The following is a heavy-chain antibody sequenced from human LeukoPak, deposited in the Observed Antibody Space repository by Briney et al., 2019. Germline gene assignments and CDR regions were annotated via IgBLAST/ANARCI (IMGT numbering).Heavy chain of an antibody. CDR3: AIPISIAAAGMVY. J-gene: IGHJ4*02. Sequence: ASVKVSCKASGYTFTGYYMHWVRQAPGQGLEWMGWINPNSGGTNYAQKFQGRVTMTRDTSISTAYMELSRLRSDDTAVYYCAIPISIAAAGMVYWGQGTLVTVSS. CDR2: INPNSGGT. CDR1: GYTFTGYY. V-gene: IGHV1-2*02. D-gene: IGHD6-13*01.